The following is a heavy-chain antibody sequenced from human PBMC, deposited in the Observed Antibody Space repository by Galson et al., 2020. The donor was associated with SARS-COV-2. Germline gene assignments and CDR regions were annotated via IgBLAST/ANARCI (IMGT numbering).Heavy chain of an antibody. D-gene: IGHD7-27*01. Sequence: GGSLRLSCAASGFTFSSYSMNWVRQAPGKGLEWVSYISSSSSTIYYADSVKGRFTISRDNAKNSLYLQMNSLRAEDTAVYYCARDLGLPPTNWFGPWGQGTLVTVSS. V-gene: IGHV3-48*01. CDR3: ARDLGLPPTNWFGP. CDR2: ISSSSSTI. J-gene: IGHJ5*02. CDR1: GFTFSSYS.